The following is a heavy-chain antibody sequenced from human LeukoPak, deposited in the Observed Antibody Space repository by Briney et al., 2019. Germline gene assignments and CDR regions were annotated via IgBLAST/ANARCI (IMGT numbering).Heavy chain of an antibody. CDR3: ARGAYSYKLPKGDY. J-gene: IGHJ4*02. V-gene: IGHV5-51*01. D-gene: IGHD5-18*01. CDR2: IYPADSDT. CDR1: GYSFTTFW. Sequence: GESLKISCKASGYSFTTFWIAGVRQMPGKGLEWMGIIYPADSDTKYSPSLQGQVTISADKSISTAYLQWSSLKASDTATYYCARGAYSYKLPKGDYWGQGTLVTVSS.